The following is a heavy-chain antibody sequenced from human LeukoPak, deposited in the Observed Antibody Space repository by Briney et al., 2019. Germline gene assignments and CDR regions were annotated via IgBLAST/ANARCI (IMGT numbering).Heavy chain of an antibody. CDR3: AKDEELSYYDSSGYFN. CDR2: IRYDGSNK. V-gene: IGHV3-30*02. CDR1: GFTFSSYG. Sequence: GGSLRLSCAASGFTFSSYGMHWVRQAPGKGLEWVAFIRYDGSNKYYADSVKGRFTISRDNSKNTLYLQMNSLRAEDTAVYYCAKDEELSYYDSSGYFNWGQGTLVTLSS. D-gene: IGHD3-22*01. J-gene: IGHJ4*02.